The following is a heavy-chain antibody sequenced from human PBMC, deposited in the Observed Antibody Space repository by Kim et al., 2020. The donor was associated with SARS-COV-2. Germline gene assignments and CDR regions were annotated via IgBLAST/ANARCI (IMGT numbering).Heavy chain of an antibody. D-gene: IGHD3-22*01. J-gene: IGHJ4*02. CDR3: AKGDSSGYSFDS. V-gene: IGHV3-23*01. Sequence: YYADSVKGRFTISRDNSKNTLYLQMNSLRAEDTAVYYCAKGDSSGYSFDSWGQGTLVTVSS.